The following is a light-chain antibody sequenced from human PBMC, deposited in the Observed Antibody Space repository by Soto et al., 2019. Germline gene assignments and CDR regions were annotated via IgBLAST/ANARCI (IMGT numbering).Light chain of an antibody. J-gene: IGKJ4*01. V-gene: IGKV1-5*03. Sequence: LRMPQSPCTLSPSVRDRVPITCRTSQSISSWLAWYQQNPGKVPKLLIYKSSSLESGVPSRFSGSGSGTEFTLTIIRLQSDDFATYYCQQYNSYPLTCGGGTKV. CDR3: QQYNSYPLT. CDR1: QSISSW. CDR2: KSS.